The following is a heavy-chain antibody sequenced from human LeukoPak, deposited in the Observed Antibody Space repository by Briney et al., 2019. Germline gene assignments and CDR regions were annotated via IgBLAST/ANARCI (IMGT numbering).Heavy chain of an antibody. CDR1: GGSISSYY. D-gene: IGHD3-10*01. V-gene: IGHV4-59*01. CDR2: IYYSGST. J-gene: IGHJ6*02. Sequence: NTSETLSLTCTVSGGSISSYYWSWIRQPPGKGLEWIGYIYYSGSTNYNPSLKSRVTISVDTSKNQFSLKLSSVTAADTAVYYCARGWRGLRGGSYTNYYYYGMDVWGQGTTVTVSS. CDR3: ARGWRGLRGGSYTNYYYYGMDV.